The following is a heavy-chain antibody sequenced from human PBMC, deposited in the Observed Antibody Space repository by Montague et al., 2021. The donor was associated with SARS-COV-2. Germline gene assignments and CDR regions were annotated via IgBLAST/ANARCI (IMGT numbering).Heavy chain of an antibody. CDR2: VDHSGNT. Sequence: SETLSLTCAVYGGSFHIFSWGWIRQSPGKGLEWSGEVDHSGNTKYNQSPKSRVTISVDTYKNQFSLNPTSVTAADTAIYYCARGTRGVRITPGFGYWGQGTHVAVSS. V-gene: IGHV4-34*01. D-gene: IGHD3-3*01. J-gene: IGHJ4*02. CDR1: GGSFHIFS. CDR3: ARGTRGVRITPGFGY.